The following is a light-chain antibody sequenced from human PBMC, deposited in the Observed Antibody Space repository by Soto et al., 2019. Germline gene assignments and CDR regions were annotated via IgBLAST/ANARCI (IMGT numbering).Light chain of an antibody. Sequence: IQLTQSPSSLSASVGDRVTITCRASQGISSYLAWYQQKPWKAPKLLIYAASTLQSGVPSRFSGRASGEDFTLTISSLQPEDFANYYCQQLNSYPLTFGGGTKVEI. J-gene: IGKJ4*01. V-gene: IGKV1-9*01. CDR2: AAS. CDR3: QQLNSYPLT. CDR1: QGISSY.